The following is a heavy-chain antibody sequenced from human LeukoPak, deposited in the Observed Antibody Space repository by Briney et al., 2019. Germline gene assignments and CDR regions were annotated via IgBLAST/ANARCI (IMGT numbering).Heavy chain of an antibody. CDR2: IYGSGIT. D-gene: IGHD2-8*01. V-gene: IGHV4-4*02. J-gene: IGHJ3*02. CDR1: GGSISSSNW. CDR3: ARDMLVAAFDI. Sequence: SETLSLTCAVSGGSISSSNWWSWVRQPAGKGLEWIGRIYGSGITDYNASLRSRVTMSIDKSQNQFSLKLTSVTAADTAVYYCARDMLVAAFDIWGQGTVVTVSS.